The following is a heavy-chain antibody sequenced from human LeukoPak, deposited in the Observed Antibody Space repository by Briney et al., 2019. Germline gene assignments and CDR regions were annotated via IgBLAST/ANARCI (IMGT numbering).Heavy chain of an antibody. CDR2: ISYDGSNK. Sequence: PGGSLRLSCAASGFTFSSYGMPRVRQAPGKGLEWGAVISYDGSNKYYADSVRGRFTISRDNSKNTLYLQMNSLRAEDTAVYYCANLFATDAFDIWGQGTMVTVSS. D-gene: IGHD3-3*01. V-gene: IGHV3-30*18. J-gene: IGHJ3*02. CDR1: GFTFSSYG. CDR3: ANLFATDAFDI.